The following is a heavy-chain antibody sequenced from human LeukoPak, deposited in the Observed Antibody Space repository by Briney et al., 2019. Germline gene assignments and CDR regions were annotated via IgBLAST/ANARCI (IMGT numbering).Heavy chain of an antibody. CDR1: GGSINYSPYF. D-gene: IGHD1-7*01. V-gene: IGHV4-39*01. CDR3: ARQSSNENFPRYFGH. CDR2: VSYSGVT. J-gene: IGHJ4*02. Sequence: SETLSLTCTVSGGSINYSPYFWGWVRQPPGKGLEWIATVSYSGVTYYNPSLRSRVTISVDTSKNQFSLKVTSVTAADTAMYFCARQSSNENFPRYFGHWGQGTLVTVSS.